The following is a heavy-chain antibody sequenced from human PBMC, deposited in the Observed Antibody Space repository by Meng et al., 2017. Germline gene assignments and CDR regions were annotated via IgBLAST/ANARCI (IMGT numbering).Heavy chain of an antibody. J-gene: IGHJ4*02. CDR2: IIPIFGTA. Sequence: SGVEMKKPGLSGKVSGKDFGGTLSSYASSWVRQPPGQGLEWMGGIIPIFGTANYAQKFQGRVTITADESTSTAYMELSSLRSEDTAVYYCASNDGTGDRTGGDYWGQGTLVTVSS. V-gene: IGHV1-69*01. D-gene: IGHD7-27*01. CDR3: ASNDGTGDRTGGDY. CDR1: GGTLSSYA.